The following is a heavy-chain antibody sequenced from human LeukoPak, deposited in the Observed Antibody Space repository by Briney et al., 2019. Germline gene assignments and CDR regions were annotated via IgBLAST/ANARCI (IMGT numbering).Heavy chain of an antibody. CDR3: AKKRALGEVEYSSSSFDY. CDR2: ISYDGSNK. CDR1: GFTFSSYG. V-gene: IGHV3-30*18. J-gene: IGHJ4*02. Sequence: GGSLRLSCAASGFTFSSYGMHWVRQAPGKGLEWVAVISYDGSNKYYADSVKGRFTISRDNSKNTLYLQMNSLRAEDTAVYYCAKKRALGEVEYSSSSFDYWGQGTLVTVSS. D-gene: IGHD6-6*01.